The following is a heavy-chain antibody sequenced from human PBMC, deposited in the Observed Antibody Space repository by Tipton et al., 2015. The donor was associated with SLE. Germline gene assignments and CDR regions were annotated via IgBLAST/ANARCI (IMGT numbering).Heavy chain of an antibody. Sequence: TLSLTCTVSGGSISSHYWSWIRQPPGKGLEWIGYIYHSASTYYNPSLKSRVTISVDTSKNQFSLKLSSVTAADTAVYYCARSITIFWSGRGYFDYWGQGTLVTVSS. J-gene: IGHJ4*02. CDR1: GGSISSHY. V-gene: IGHV4-59*11. D-gene: IGHD3-3*01. CDR3: ARSITIFWSGRGYFDY. CDR2: IYHSAST.